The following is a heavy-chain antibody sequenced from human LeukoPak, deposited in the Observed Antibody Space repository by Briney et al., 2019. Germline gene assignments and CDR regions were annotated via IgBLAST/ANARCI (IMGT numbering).Heavy chain of an antibody. CDR1: GFFFSNYW. J-gene: IGHJ4*02. V-gene: IGHV3-7*01. CDR3: GRFGYVAGVDL. D-gene: IGHD6-19*01. Sequence: GGSLRLSCAASGFFFSNYWMTWVRQAPGTGLEFVANINPSGAATYYADPVKGRFTISRDNAKNLVYLQMNSLRADDTAVYHCGRFGYVAGVDLWGQGTLVAVSS. CDR2: INPSGAAT.